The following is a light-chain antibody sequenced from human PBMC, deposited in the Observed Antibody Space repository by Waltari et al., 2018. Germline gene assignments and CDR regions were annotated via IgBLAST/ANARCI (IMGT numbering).Light chain of an antibody. Sequence: QSALTQPASMSGSPGQSIIISCTGTSSDVEGFNFVSWYQQYPGKAPKLIIYDVANRPSGVSHRFSGSRSDNTASLTISGLQAEDEADYYCSSYTSVNTRFGGGTKLTVL. CDR2: DVA. V-gene: IGLV2-14*03. CDR1: SSDVEGFNF. J-gene: IGLJ2*01. CDR3: SSYTSVNTR.